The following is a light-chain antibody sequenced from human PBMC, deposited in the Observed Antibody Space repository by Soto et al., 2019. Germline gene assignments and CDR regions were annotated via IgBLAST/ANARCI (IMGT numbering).Light chain of an antibody. J-gene: IGKJ2*03. CDR2: DGS. Sequence: DIQMTQSPSILSASVGDRVPITSRASQQITHWWAWYQQKPGKAPKLLIYDGSTLEDGVPSRFSGSGSGTEFTLTISSLQTDDFATYYCQQYNSFYLSSFGQGTRLEIK. V-gene: IGKV1-5*01. CDR3: QQYNSFYLSS. CDR1: QQITHW.